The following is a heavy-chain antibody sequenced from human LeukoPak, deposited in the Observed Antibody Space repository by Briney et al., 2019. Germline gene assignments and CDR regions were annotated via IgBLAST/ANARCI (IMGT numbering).Heavy chain of an antibody. CDR1: GGSISSSSYY. J-gene: IGHJ4*02. CDR3: ASQVTIFGVVPLYYFDY. V-gene: IGHV4-39*01. CDR2: IYYSGST. D-gene: IGHD3-3*01. Sequence: SETLCLTCTVSGGSISSSSYYWGWIRQPPGKGLEWIGSIYYSGSTYYNPSLKSRVTISVDTSKNQFSLKLSSVTAADTAVYYCASQVTIFGVVPLYYFDYWGQGTLVTVSS.